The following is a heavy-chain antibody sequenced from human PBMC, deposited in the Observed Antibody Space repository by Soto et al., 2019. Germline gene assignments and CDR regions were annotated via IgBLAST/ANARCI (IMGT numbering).Heavy chain of an antibody. D-gene: IGHD1-7*01. J-gene: IGHJ5*02. V-gene: IGHV4-59*01. Sequence: SETLSLTCTVSGGSISSYYWSWIRQPPGKGLEWIGYIYYSGSTNYNPSLKSRVTISADTSKNQFSLKLSSVTAADTAVYYCARDSGKANWNYAYNWFDPWGQGTLVTVSS. CDR3: ARDSGKANWNYAYNWFDP. CDR1: GGSISSYY. CDR2: IYYSGST.